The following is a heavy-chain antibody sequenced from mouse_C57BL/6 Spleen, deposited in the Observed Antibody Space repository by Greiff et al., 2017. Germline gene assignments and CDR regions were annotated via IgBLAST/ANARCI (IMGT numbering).Heavy chain of an antibody. Sequence: VQLQQSGAELVKPGASVKMSCKASGYTFTSYWITWVKQRPGQGLEWIGDIYPGSGSTNYNEKFKSKATLTVDTSSSTAYMQLSSLTSEDSAVYYCARIYYYGSRSFDYWGQGTTLTVSS. CDR3: ARIYYYGSRSFDY. CDR2: IYPGSGST. V-gene: IGHV1-55*01. J-gene: IGHJ2*01. D-gene: IGHD1-1*01. CDR1: GYTFTSYW.